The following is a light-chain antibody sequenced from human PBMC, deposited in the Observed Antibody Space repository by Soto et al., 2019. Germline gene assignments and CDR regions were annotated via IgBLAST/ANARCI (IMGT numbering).Light chain of an antibody. V-gene: IGLV1-44*01. J-gene: IGLJ1*01. CDR3: AAWYDSLNGYV. Sequence: QSVLTQPPSASGTPGQRVTISCSGSSSNIGSNTVNWYQQLPGTAPKLLIYNNNQRPSGVPDRFAGSKSGTSASLAISGLQSEDEADYYCAAWYDSLNGYVFGTGTKLTVL. CDR2: NNN. CDR1: SSNIGSNT.